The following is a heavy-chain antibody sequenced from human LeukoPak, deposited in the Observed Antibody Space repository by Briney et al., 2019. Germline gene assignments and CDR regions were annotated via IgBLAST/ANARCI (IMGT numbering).Heavy chain of an antibody. Sequence: PGGSLRLSCAASGFTFSNAWMMWVRQAPGKGLEWVGRIKSKTDGGTTDYAAPVRGRFTISRDDSKNTLYLQMNSLKTEDTAVYYCANGKSEYSGGWPRGTFWGQGTLVAVSS. CDR3: ANGKSEYSGGWPRGTF. V-gene: IGHV3-15*01. CDR1: GFTFSNAW. D-gene: IGHD6-19*01. J-gene: IGHJ4*02. CDR2: IKSKTDGGTT.